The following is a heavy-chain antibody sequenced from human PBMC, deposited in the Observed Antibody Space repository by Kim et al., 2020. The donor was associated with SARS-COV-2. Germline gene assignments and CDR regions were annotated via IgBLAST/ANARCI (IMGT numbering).Heavy chain of an antibody. V-gene: IGHV4-31*03. D-gene: IGHD3-16*01. Sequence: SETLSLTCTVSGGSISSGGYYWSWIRQHPGKGLEWIGYIYYSGSTYYNPSLKSRVTISVDTSKNQFSLKLSSVTAADTAVYYCARDDSGGFDYWGQGTLVTVSS. J-gene: IGHJ4*02. CDR2: IYYSGST. CDR1: GGSISSGGYY. CDR3: ARDDSGGFDY.